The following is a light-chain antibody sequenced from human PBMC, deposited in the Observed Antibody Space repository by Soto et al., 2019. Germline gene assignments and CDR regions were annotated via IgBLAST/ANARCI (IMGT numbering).Light chain of an antibody. J-gene: IGKJ5*01. CDR2: GAS. V-gene: IGKV1-5*01. CDR3: QQYNTYSAT. Sequence: DIQMTQSPSTLSPSVGDRVTITCRASQNIVNWLAWYQQKPGKAPKILIYGASILERGVPSRFSGSGSGTECTLTITNLQPDDFATYYCQQYNTYSATFGQGTLLEI. CDR1: QNIVNW.